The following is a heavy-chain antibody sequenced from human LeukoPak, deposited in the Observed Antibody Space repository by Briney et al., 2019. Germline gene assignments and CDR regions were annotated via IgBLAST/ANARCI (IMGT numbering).Heavy chain of an antibody. CDR2: TYYRSKWYN. CDR3: ARDQSSSWYPRYYFDY. Sequence: SQTLSPTCAISGDSVSSNSAAWNWIRQSPSRGLEWLGRTYYRSKWYNDYAVSVKSRITINPDTSKNQFSLQLNSVTPEDTAVYYCARDQSSSWYPRYYFDYWGQGTLVTVSS. D-gene: IGHD6-13*01. CDR1: GDSVSSNSAA. V-gene: IGHV6-1*01. J-gene: IGHJ4*02.